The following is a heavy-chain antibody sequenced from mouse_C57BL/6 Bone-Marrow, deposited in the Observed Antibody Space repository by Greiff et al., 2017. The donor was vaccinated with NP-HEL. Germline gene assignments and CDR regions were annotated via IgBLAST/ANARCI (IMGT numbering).Heavy chain of an antibody. J-gene: IGHJ4*01. CDR2: ISSGGSYT. CDR3: ARQTGKKGYAMDY. D-gene: IGHD4-1*01. Sequence: EVKVVESGGDLVKPGGSLKLSCAASGFTFSSYGMSWVRQTPDKRLEWVATISSGGSYTYYPDSVKGRFTISRDNAKNTLYLQMSSLKSEDKAMYNCARQTGKKGYAMDYWGQGTSVTVSP. CDR1: GFTFSSYG. V-gene: IGHV5-6*01.